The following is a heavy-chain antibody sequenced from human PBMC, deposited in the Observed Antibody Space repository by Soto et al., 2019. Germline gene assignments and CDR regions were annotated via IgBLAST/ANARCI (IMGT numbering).Heavy chain of an antibody. V-gene: IGHV4-31*03. CDR2: IYYSGST. Sequence: PSETLSLTCTVSGGSISSGGYYWSWIRQHPGKGLEWIGYIYYSGSTHYNPSLESRVTISVDTSKNQFSLKLSSVTAADTAVFYCASAPYYHGSGSYPYYYYGMDVWGQGTTVTV. CDR3: ASAPYYHGSGSYPYYYYGMDV. CDR1: GGSISSGGYY. D-gene: IGHD3-10*01. J-gene: IGHJ6*02.